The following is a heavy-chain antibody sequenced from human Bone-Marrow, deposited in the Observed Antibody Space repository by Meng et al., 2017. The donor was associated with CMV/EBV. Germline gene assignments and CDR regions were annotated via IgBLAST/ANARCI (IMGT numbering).Heavy chain of an antibody. D-gene: IGHD2-2*01. CDR2: IYYSGST. CDR1: GGSISSYY. J-gene: IGHJ5*02. CDR3: ARQGTSYPRWFDR. Sequence: SGTLTLTCNASGGSISSYYWSWIRQPPGKGLEWIGYIYYSGSTNYNPSLKSRVTISVDTSKNQFSLKLSSVTAADKAVYYCARQGTSYPRWFDRWGQGDQVTGSS. V-gene: IGHV4-59*01.